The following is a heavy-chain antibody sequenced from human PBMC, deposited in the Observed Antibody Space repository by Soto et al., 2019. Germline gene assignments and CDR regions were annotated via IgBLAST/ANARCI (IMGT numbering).Heavy chain of an antibody. CDR1: GFTFSSYG. V-gene: IGHV3-30*18. CDR2: ISYDGSNK. Sequence: GGSLRLSCAASGFTFSSYGMHWVRQAPGKGLEWVAVISYDGSNKYYADSVKGRFTISRDNSKNTLYLQMNSLRAEDTAVYYCAKAGNIVGATYFDYWGQGTLVTVSS. CDR3: AKAGNIVGATYFDY. J-gene: IGHJ4*02. D-gene: IGHD1-26*01.